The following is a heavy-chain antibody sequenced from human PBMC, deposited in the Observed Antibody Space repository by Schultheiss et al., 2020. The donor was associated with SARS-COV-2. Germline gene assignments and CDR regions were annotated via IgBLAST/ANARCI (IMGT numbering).Heavy chain of an antibody. CDR1: GFTVSSNY. Sequence: GGSLRLSCAASGFTVSSNYMSWVRQAPGKGLEWVSVIYSGGSTYYADSVKGRFTISRDNSKNTLYLQMNSLRAEDTAVYYCARDRGGGYYYDSSGYYLSGYYYYGMDVWGQGTTVTVSS. CDR3: ARDRGGGYYYDSSGYYLSGYYYYGMDV. J-gene: IGHJ6*02. CDR2: IYSGGST. D-gene: IGHD3-22*01. V-gene: IGHV3-53*01.